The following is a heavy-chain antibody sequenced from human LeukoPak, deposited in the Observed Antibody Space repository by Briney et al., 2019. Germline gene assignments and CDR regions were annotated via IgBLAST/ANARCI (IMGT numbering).Heavy chain of an antibody. CDR1: GFTFSSYA. CDR2: ISGGGGST. J-gene: IGHJ5*02. D-gene: IGHD2-15*01. V-gene: IGHV3-23*01. Sequence: GGSLRLSCAASGFTFSSYAMTWVRQAPGMGLEWVSTISGGGGSTYYADSVKGRFTISRDNSRNTLYLQMNNLRAEDTAVYYCAKDHRVGQLLLLPWGQGTLVTVSS. CDR3: AKDHRVGQLLLLP.